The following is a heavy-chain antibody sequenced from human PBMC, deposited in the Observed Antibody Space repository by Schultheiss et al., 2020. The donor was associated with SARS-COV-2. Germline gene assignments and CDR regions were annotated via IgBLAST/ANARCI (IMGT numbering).Heavy chain of an antibody. CDR1: GFTFSSYE. CDR3: ARDLYNTVVPWGVYYYYGMDV. V-gene: IGHV3-48*03. D-gene: IGHD4-23*01. Sequence: GGSLRLSCAASGFTFSSYEMNWVRQAPGKGLEWVSYISSSGSTIYYADSVKGRFTISRDNAKNSLYLQMNSLRAEDTAVYYCARDLYNTVVPWGVYYYYGMDVWGQGTTVTVSS. J-gene: IGHJ6*02. CDR2: ISSSGSTI.